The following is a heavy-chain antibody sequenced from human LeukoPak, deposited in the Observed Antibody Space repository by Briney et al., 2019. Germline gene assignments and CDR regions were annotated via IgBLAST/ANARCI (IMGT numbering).Heavy chain of an antibody. Sequence: PSETLSLTCTVSLDSTTSNFWSWVRQPPGKGLEWIGEIHRSGSPNYNPSLQSRVTISIDRSRNQIALELSSVTAADTAVYYCAKASRRGWGYDTSGYYDYWGQGTLVTVSS. CDR3: AKASRRGWGYDTSGYYDY. D-gene: IGHD3-22*01. CDR2: IHRSGSP. V-gene: IGHV4-4*02. CDR1: LDSTTSNF. J-gene: IGHJ4*02.